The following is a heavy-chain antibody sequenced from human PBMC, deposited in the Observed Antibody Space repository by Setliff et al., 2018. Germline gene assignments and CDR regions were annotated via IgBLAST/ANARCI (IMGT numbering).Heavy chain of an antibody. D-gene: IGHD3-10*01. CDR2: IYYSGST. CDR1: GGSISSRSYY. Sequence: NPSETLSLTCTVSGGSISSRSYYWGWNRQPPGKGLEWIGSIYYSGSTYYKPSFKSRVTISVDTSKNQFSLKLSSVTAADTAVYYCARVSSYGSGSYYYYYYGMDVWGQGTMVTVSS. V-gene: IGHV4-39*07. CDR3: ARVSSYGSGSYYYYYYGMDV. J-gene: IGHJ6*02.